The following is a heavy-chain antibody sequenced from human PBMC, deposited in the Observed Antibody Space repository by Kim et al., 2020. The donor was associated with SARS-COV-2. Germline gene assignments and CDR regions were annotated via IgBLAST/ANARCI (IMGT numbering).Heavy chain of an antibody. Sequence: GGSLRLSCAASGFTFSSYGMHWVRQAPGKGLEWVAVIWYDGSNKYYAVSVKGRFTISRDNSKNTLYLQMNSLRAEDTAVYYCAREGDCSSTSCRALDFWG. CDR1: GFTFSSYG. J-gene: IGHJ6*01. V-gene: IGHV3-33*01. D-gene: IGHD2-2*01. CDR3: AREGDCSSTSCRALDF. CDR2: IWYDGSNK.